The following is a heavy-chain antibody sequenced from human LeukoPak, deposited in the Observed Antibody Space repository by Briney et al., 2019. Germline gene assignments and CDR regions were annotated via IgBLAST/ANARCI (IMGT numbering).Heavy chain of an antibody. D-gene: IGHD3-3*01. Sequence: GGSLRLSCAASGFTFSSYGKHWVRQAPGKGLEWVAVIWYDGSNKYYADSVKGRFTISRDNSKNTLYLQMNSLRAEDTAVYYCAKVPLPYYDFWSGHRAWFDPWGQGTLVTVSS. CDR3: AKVPLPYYDFWSGHRAWFDP. J-gene: IGHJ5*02. CDR1: GFTFSSYG. V-gene: IGHV3-33*06. CDR2: IWYDGSNK.